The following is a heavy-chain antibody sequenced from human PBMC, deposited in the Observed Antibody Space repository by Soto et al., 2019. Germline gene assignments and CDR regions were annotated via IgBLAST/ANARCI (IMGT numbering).Heavy chain of an antibody. V-gene: IGHV3-30-3*01. CDR1: GFTFSNYA. J-gene: IGHJ4*02. CDR3: ARAGFNYYFDY. Sequence: QVQVVESGGGVVQPGRSLRLSCAASGFTFSNYAMHWVRQAPGKGLEWVAVISYDGSNKYYADSVKGRLTISRDNSKNTVYLQLNSLRVEDTAVYFCARAGFNYYFDYWGLGTLVTVSS. CDR2: ISYDGSNK.